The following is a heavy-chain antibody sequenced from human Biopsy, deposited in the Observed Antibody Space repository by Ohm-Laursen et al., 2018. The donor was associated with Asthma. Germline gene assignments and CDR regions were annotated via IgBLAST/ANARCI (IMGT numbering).Heavy chain of an antibody. CDR2: ISYDGSIT. CDR1: GFAFRSYA. D-gene: IGHD2-15*01. J-gene: IGHJ4*02. CDR3: GIVVAANPFQGDC. V-gene: IGHV3-30*03. Sequence: GQTLSLTCAASGFAFRSYAMNWVRQAPGKGLEWVAVISYDGSITHYADSVKGRFTISRDNSKNTEYLDISSLRIEDTAVFYCGIVVAANPFQGDCWGQGTLVTVSS.